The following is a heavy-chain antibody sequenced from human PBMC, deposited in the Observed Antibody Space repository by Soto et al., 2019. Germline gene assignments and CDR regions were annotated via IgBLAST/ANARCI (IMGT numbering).Heavy chain of an antibody. CDR2: ISGRGTNT. CDR3: ATSFRYFDN. Sequence: GWSLRLSCAASGSISTTTPLSWVRQAPGKGLEWVSTISGRGTNTYYADSVKGRFIISRDNLKNTVNLQMNGLGVEDTAIYYCATSFRYFDNWGQGTRVTVSS. CDR1: GSISTTTP. J-gene: IGHJ4*02. V-gene: IGHV3-23*01.